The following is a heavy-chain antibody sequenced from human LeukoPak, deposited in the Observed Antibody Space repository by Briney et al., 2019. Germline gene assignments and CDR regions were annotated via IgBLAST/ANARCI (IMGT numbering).Heavy chain of an antibody. V-gene: IGHV3-30-3*01. CDR1: GFTFSSYA. D-gene: IGHD5-18*01. CDR2: ISYDGSNK. Sequence: PGGSLRPSCAASGFTFSSYAMHWVRQAPGKGLEWVAVISYDGSNKYYADSVKGRFTISRDNAENSLYLQMNSLRAEDTALYYCAKDNSYGYYFDYWGQGTLVTVSS. CDR3: AKDNSYGYYFDY. J-gene: IGHJ4*02.